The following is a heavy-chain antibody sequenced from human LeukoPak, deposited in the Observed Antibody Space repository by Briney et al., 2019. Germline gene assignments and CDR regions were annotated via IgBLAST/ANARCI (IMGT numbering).Heavy chain of an antibody. V-gene: IGHV1-2*02. CDR2: INPNSGGT. J-gene: IGHJ4*02. Sequence: ASLKLSCKASGYAFTGYYMRGVRQAPGQGREWRGWINPNSGGTNYAQKFQGRVTMTRDTSISTDSMELSRLRSDATAVSYCARDWEVLLWFGELPGYWGQGTLVTVSS. CDR3: ARDWEVLLWFGELPGY. D-gene: IGHD3-10*01. CDR1: GYAFTGYY.